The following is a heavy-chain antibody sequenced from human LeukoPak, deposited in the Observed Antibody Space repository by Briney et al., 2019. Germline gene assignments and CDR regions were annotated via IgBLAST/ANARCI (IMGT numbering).Heavy chain of an antibody. Sequence: GGSLRLSCAASGFTFSSYEMNWVRQAPGKGLEWVSYISSSGSTIYYADSVKGRFTISRDSAKNSLYLQMNSLRAEDTAVYYCARDLTVVPAANNFDYWGQGTLVTVSS. V-gene: IGHV3-48*03. CDR3: ARDLTVVPAANNFDY. CDR2: ISSSGSTI. CDR1: GFTFSSYE. D-gene: IGHD2-2*01. J-gene: IGHJ4*02.